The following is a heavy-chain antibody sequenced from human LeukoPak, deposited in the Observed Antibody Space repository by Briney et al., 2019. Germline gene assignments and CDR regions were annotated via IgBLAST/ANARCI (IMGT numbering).Heavy chain of an antibody. CDR2: INPNSGDT. J-gene: IGHJ6*03. Sequence: ASVKVSCKASGYTFTDYYMHWVRQAPGQGLEWMGWINPNSGDTNYAQKFQGRVTMTRDTSISTAYMELSSLRSDDTAVYYCASDYSDSSGLGYYYYYMDVWGKRTTVTVSS. V-gene: IGHV1-2*02. CDR3: ASDYSDSSGLGYYYYYMDV. D-gene: IGHD3-22*01. CDR1: GYTFTDYY.